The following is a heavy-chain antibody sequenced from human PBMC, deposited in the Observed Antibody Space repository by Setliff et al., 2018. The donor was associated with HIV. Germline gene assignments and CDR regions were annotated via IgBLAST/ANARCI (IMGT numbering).Heavy chain of an antibody. CDR1: GLTFSNYA. J-gene: IGHJ6*02. CDR2: IYGSSGST. CDR3: AKVLNDFWSTYYQGGSYYYGMDV. D-gene: IGHD3-3*01. Sequence: GGSLRLSCAASGLTFSNYAMSWVRQAPGKGLEWVSAIYGSSGSTNYADSVKGRFTISRDNSKNMLYLQMNSLRAEDTAVYYCAKVLNDFWSTYYQGGSYYYGMDVWGQGTTVTV. V-gene: IGHV3-23*01.